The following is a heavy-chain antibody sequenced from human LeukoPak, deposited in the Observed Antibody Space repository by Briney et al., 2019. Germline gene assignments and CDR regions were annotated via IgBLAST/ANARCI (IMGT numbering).Heavy chain of an antibody. CDR1: GGSISSHY. D-gene: IGHD2-21*02. CDR2: IYYSGST. V-gene: IGHV4-59*11. Sequence: SQPLSLTCTVSGGSISSHYWSWLRQPPGKGLEWIGYIYYSGSTNYNPSLKSRVTISVDTSKNQFSLKLSYVTAADTAVYYCARDSRDAYYYYYMDVWGKGTTVTVPS. J-gene: IGHJ6*03. CDR3: ARDSRDAYYYYYMDV.